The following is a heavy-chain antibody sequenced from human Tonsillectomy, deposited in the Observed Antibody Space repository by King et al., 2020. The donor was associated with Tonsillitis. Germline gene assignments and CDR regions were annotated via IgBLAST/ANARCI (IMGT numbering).Heavy chain of an antibody. V-gene: IGHV1-2*02. CDR3: ASDPIVVMLAATGSGWFDP. CDR1: GYTFTDYY. D-gene: IGHD2-15*01. Sequence: QLVQSGAEVKKPGASVKVSCKASGYTFTDYYMHWVRQAPGQGLEWMGWINPNSGGTNYAQKFQGRVTMTRDTSISTAYMELSRLRSDDTAVYYCASDPIVVMLAATGSGWFDPWGQGTLVTVSS. CDR2: INPNSGGT. J-gene: IGHJ5*02.